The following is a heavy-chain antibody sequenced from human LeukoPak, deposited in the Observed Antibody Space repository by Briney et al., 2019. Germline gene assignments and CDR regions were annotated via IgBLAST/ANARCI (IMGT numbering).Heavy chain of an antibody. D-gene: IGHD2-2*02. CDR3: AREIGVRYCSSTSCYTPYYYYGMDV. CDR2: IYTSGST. V-gene: IGHV4-61*02. J-gene: IGHJ6*02. Sequence: SETLSLTCNVSGGSISSGSYYWSWIRQPAGKGLEWIGRIYTSGSTNYNPSLKSRVTISVNTSKNQFSLKLSSVTAADTAVYYCAREIGVRYCSSTSCYTPYYYYGMDVWGQGTTVTVSS. CDR1: GGSISSGSYY.